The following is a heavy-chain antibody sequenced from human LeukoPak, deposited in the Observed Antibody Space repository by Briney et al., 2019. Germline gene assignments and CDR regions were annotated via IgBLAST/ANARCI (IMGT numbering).Heavy chain of an antibody. D-gene: IGHD1-26*01. CDR3: AKAPTRIVGAYIDY. CDR1: GFTFSSYA. CDR2: ISGSGGST. V-gene: IGHV3-23*01. J-gene: IGHJ4*02. Sequence: GGSLRLSCAASGFTFSSYAMSWVRQAPGKGLEWVSAISGSGGSTYYADSVKGRFTISRDNSKNTLYLQMNSLRAEDTAVYYCAKAPTRIVGAYIDYWGQGTLVTVSS.